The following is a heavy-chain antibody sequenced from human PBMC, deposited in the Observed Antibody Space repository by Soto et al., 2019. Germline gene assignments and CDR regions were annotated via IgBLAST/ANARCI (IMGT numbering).Heavy chain of an antibody. V-gene: IGHV4-59*08. CDR2: MYYSGST. CDR1: GGSISSYY. D-gene: IGHD3-22*01. Sequence: SETLSLTCTVSGGSISSYYWSWVRQPPGKGLEWIGYMYYSGSTNYNPSLKSRVTMSVDTSKKQFSLKLSSVTAADTAVYYCARVTIVVVITKTGYFDYWGQGTLVTVSS. CDR3: ARVTIVVVITKTGYFDY. J-gene: IGHJ4*02.